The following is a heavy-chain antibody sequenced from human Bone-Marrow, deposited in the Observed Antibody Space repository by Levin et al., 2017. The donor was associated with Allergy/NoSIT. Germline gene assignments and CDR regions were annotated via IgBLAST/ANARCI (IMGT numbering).Heavy chain of an antibody. J-gene: IGHJ3*02. Sequence: SVKVSCKASGGTFSSYTISWVRQAPGQGLEWMGRIIPILGIANYAQKFQGRVTITADKSTSTAYMELSSLRSEDTAVYYCARRALMVRGVISSLGDAFDIWGQGTMVTVSS. CDR3: ARRALMVRGVISSLGDAFDI. D-gene: IGHD3-10*01. CDR2: IIPILGIA. V-gene: IGHV1-69*02. CDR1: GGTFSSYT.